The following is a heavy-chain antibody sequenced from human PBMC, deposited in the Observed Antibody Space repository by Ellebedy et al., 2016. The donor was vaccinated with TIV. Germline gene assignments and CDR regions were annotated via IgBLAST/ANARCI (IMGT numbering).Heavy chain of an antibody. D-gene: IGHD6-19*01. V-gene: IGHV4-59*01. CDR2: IYYNGST. CDR3: ARSGSGWYPRAFDI. Sequence: MPGGSLRLSCTVSGGSISNYYWSWIRQPPGKGLEWIGYIYYNGSTNYNPSLKSRVTISVDTSKNQLSLKLSSVTAADTAVYYCARSGSGWYPRAFDIWGQGTMVTVSS. CDR1: GGSISNYY. J-gene: IGHJ3*02.